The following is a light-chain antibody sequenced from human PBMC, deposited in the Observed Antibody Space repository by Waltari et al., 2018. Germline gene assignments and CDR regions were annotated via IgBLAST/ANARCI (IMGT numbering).Light chain of an antibody. V-gene: IGLV2-23*02. CDR1: SSDIGRYDI. J-gene: IGLJ3*02. CDR3: CSYAGNYVWV. CDR2: DVS. Sequence: QSALTQPAAVSGSPGQSVTISCTGASSDIGRYDIVSWYQQHPGNAPKLVISDVSKRPSGVSDRFSGSKSGDTASLTISGLQFEDEAGYYCCSYAGNYVWVFGGGTRLTVL.